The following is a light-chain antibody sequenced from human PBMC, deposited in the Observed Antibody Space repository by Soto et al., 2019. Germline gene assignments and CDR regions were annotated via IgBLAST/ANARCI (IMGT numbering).Light chain of an antibody. CDR1: SSDVGGYKY. CDR3: SSHAGSDNVVV. CDR2: GVD. V-gene: IGLV2-8*01. Sequence: QSALTQPPSASGAPGQSVTISCSGTSSDVGGYKYVSWYQQHPGKVPKLIIFGVDKRPSGVPDRFSGSKSGNTASLTVSGLQADDEAHYYCSSHAGSDNVVVFGGGTKVTVL. J-gene: IGLJ3*02.